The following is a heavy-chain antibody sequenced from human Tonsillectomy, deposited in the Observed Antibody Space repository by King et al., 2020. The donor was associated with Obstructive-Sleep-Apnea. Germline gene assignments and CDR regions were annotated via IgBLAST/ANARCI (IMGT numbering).Heavy chain of an antibody. CDR1: GFTVSSNY. CDR3: ARGLVVYYYYGMDV. CDR2: IYSGGST. D-gene: IGHD2-8*02. Sequence: VQLVESGGGLVQPGGSLRLSCAASGFTVSSNYMSWVRQAPGKGLEWVSVIYSGGSTYYEDSVKGRFTHSRHNSKNTLYLQMNSLRAEDTALYYCARGLVVYYYYGMDVWGQGPTLTVSS. V-gene: IGHV3-53*04. J-gene: IGHJ6*02.